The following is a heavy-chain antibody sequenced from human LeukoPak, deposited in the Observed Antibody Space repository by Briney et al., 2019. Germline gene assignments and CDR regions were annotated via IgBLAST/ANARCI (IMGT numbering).Heavy chain of an antibody. CDR1: GGTFSSYA. Sequence: ASVKVSCKASGGTFSSYAISWVRQAPGQGLEWMGGIIPIFSTANYAQKFQGRVTITADESTSTAYMELSSLRSEDTAVYYCASSLASNGYFDYWGQGTLVTVSS. V-gene: IGHV1-69*13. CDR3: ASSLASNGYFDY. CDR2: IIPIFSTA. D-gene: IGHD1-1*01. J-gene: IGHJ4*02.